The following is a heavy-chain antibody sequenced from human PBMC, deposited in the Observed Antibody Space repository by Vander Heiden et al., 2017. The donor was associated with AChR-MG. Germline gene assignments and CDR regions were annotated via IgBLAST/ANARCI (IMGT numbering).Heavy chain of an antibody. D-gene: IGHD3-3*01. CDR3: AREGPPGDDFWRKVPRYNWFDP. J-gene: IGHJ5*02. V-gene: IGHV1-3*01. CDR1: GYTFTSYA. Sequence: QVQLVQSGAEVKKPGASVKVSCKASGYTFTSYAMHWVRQAPGQRLEWMGWINAGNGNTKYSQKFQGRVTITRDTSASTAYMELSSLRSEDTAVYYCAREGPPGDDFWRKVPRYNWFDPWGQGTLVTVSS. CDR2: INAGNGNT.